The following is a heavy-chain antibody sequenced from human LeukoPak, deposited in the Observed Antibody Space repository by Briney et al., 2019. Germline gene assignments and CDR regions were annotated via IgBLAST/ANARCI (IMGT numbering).Heavy chain of an antibody. J-gene: IGHJ4*02. V-gene: IGHV4-59*12. Sequence: SETLSLTCTVSGGSISSYYWSWIRQPPGKGLEWIGYIYYSGSTNYNPSLKSRVTISVDKSKNQFSLKLSSVTAADTAVYYCAREIRSGWYYFDYWGQGTLVTVSS. CDR1: GGSISSYY. CDR2: IYYSGST. D-gene: IGHD6-19*01. CDR3: AREIRSGWYYFDY.